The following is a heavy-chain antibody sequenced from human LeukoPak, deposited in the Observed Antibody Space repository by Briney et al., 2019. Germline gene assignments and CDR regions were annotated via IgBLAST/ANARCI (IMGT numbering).Heavy chain of an antibody. CDR1: GYTFTSYG. J-gene: IGHJ4*02. V-gene: IGHV1-18*01. CDR3: ARDHPTMVRGVIMNY. D-gene: IGHD3-10*01. Sequence: ASVKVSCKASGYTFTSYGISWVRQAPGQGLEWMGWISAYNGNTNYAQKLQGRVTMTTDTSTSTAYMELRSLRSDDTAVYYCARDHPTMVRGVIMNYWGQGTLVTVSS. CDR2: ISAYNGNT.